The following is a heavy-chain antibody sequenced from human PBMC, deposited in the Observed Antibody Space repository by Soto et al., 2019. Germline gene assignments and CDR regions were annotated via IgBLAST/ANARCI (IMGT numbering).Heavy chain of an antibody. D-gene: IGHD2-21*02. CDR2: IWYDGSNK. V-gene: IGHV3-33*01. CDR1: GFTFSSYG. CDR3: ARDLAYCGGDCYSRIYYYYGMDV. Sequence: PGGSLRLSCAASGFTFSSYGMHWVRQAPGKGLEWVAVIWYDGSNKYYADSVKGRFTISRDNSKNTLYLQMNSLRAEDTAVYYCARDLAYCGGDCYSRIYYYYGMDVWGQGTTVTVSS. J-gene: IGHJ6*02.